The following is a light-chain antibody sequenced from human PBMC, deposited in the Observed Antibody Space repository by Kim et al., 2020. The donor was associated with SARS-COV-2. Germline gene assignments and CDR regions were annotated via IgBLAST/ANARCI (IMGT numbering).Light chain of an antibody. V-gene: IGKV1-39*01. CDR2: GAS. CDR1: QNIRSY. Sequence: DIQMTQSPSSLSASVGDRVTITCRASQNIRSYLNWYQLKPGKAPNLLIYGASNLHTGVPSRFSGSGSGADFTLTISSVQPEDFATYYCQQSLNSPPYTFGQGTKLEI. CDR3: QQSLNSPPYT. J-gene: IGKJ2*01.